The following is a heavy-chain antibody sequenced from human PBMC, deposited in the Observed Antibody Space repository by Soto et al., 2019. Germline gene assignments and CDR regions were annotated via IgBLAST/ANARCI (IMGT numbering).Heavy chain of an antibody. Sequence: QVQVVQSGAEVKEPGASVRISCEAPGYTFNDYAVHWVRQAPGQRLEGMGWINAGNGNTKYSQKFQGRVTIIRDTSANTVYMQLSSLRSEDTAVYYCARSEIVATISYYFDYWGQGTLVTVSS. CDR1: GYTFNDYA. V-gene: IGHV1-3*01. J-gene: IGHJ4*02. D-gene: IGHD5-12*01. CDR3: ARSEIVATISYYFDY. CDR2: INAGNGNT.